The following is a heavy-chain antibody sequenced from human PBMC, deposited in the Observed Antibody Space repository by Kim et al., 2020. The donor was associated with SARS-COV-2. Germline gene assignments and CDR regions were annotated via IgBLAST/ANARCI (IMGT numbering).Heavy chain of an antibody. D-gene: IGHD3-10*01. V-gene: IGHV1-18*01. CDR3: ARGHSYGSGSGSDY. J-gene: IGHJ4*02. Sequence: AQKLQGRVTMTTDTSPSTAYMELRSLRSDDTAVYYCARGHSYGSGSGSDYWGQGTLVTVSS.